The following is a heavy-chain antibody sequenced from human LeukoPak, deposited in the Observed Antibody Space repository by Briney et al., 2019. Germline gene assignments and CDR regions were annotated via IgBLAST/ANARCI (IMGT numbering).Heavy chain of an antibody. V-gene: IGHV3-21*01. CDR1: GFTFSSYS. Sequence: GGSLRLSCAASGFTFSSYSMNWVRQAPGKGLEWVSSISSSSSYIYHADSVKGRFTISRDNAKNSLYLQMNSLRAEDTAVYYCAREVNCGGDCYAFDIWGQGTMVTVSS. CDR2: ISSSSSYI. J-gene: IGHJ3*02. D-gene: IGHD2-21*02. CDR3: AREVNCGGDCYAFDI.